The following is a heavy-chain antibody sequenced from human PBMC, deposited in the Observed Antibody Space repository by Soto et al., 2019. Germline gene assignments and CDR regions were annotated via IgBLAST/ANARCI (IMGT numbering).Heavy chain of an antibody. CDR1: GFVFTRYS. V-gene: IGHV3-48*02. Sequence: PGVSLRLSCAASGFVFTRYSMNWVRQAPGKGLEWVSYISSSSNTIYNADSVKGRFTISRDNAKNSLYLQMNSLRDEDTAVYYCARHIADGHYNMDGWGHGTTVTLSS. CDR2: ISSSSNTI. D-gene: IGHD2-21*01. CDR3: ARHIADGHYNMDG. J-gene: IGHJ6*02.